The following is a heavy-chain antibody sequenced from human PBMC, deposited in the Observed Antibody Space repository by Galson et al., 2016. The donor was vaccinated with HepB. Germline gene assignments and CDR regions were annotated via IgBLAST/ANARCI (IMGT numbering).Heavy chain of an antibody. CDR2: TYYISKWYN. J-gene: IGHJ5*02. D-gene: IGHD3-16*01. CDR3: VRETTSRGLNNWFDP. V-gene: IGHV6-1*01. Sequence: AISGDSVSNHNAAWNWVRQSPSRGLEWLGRTYYISKWYNDYALSVKSRITINPDTSRNQFSLQLKSVTPEDAALYWCVRETTSRGLNNWFDPWGQGTLVTVSS. CDR1: GDSVSNHNAA.